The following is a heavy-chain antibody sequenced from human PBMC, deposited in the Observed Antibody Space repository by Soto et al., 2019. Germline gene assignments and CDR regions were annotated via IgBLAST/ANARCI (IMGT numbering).Heavy chain of an antibody. CDR3: AKGGASRVDALDV. V-gene: IGHV3-9*01. Sequence: EVQLVESGGGLAQPGRSLRLSCAASGFIFDEYAMHWVRQVPGKGLEWVSTVSWNSATIAYADSVKGRFIISRDSATNSLYLQMSSLRPEDTAFYYGAKGGASRVDALDVWGQGTLVTVSS. J-gene: IGHJ3*01. D-gene: IGHD3-16*01. CDR2: VSWNSATI. CDR1: GFIFDEYA.